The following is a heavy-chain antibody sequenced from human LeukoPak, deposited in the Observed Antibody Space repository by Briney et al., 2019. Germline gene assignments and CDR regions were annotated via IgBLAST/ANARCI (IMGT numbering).Heavy chain of an antibody. J-gene: IGHJ3*02. D-gene: IGHD5-18*01. Sequence: ASVKVSCKVSGYTLTELSMHWVRQAPGKGLEWMGGFDPEDGETIYAQKFQGRVTMTEDTSTDTAYMELSSLRSEDTAVYYCARLRGEGYSYGEGDAFDIWGQGTMVTVSS. CDR3: ARLRGEGYSYGEGDAFDI. CDR2: FDPEDGET. V-gene: IGHV1-24*01. CDR1: GYTLTELS.